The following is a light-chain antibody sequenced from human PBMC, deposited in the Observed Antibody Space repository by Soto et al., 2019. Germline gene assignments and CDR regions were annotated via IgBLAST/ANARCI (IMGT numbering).Light chain of an antibody. Sequence: EIVMTQSPDTLSVSPGERATLSCRASQSVGSNLAWYQQKPGQAPRLLMYGASTRVTGTPARFSGSGSGTEFTLIISSLQSEDFAVYYCQQYNNWWTFGQGTKVEIK. CDR2: GAS. J-gene: IGKJ1*01. CDR3: QQYNNWWT. V-gene: IGKV3-15*01. CDR1: QSVGSN.